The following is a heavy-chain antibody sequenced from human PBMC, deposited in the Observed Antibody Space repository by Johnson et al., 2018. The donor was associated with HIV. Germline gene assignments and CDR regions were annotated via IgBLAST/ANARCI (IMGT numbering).Heavy chain of an antibody. CDR1: GFTVSSYY. CDR3: VLDTVREAFDI. CDR2: IYSGGST. D-gene: IGHD2-8*02. J-gene: IGHJ3*02. Sequence: VQLVESGGGLVQPAGSLRLSCAASGFTVSSYYMSWVRQAPGKGLEWVSVIYSGGSTYYAASVRGRCTLSRDNSKNLLFLQMNSLRAEDTALYYSVLDTVREAFDIWGQGTMVTVSS. V-gene: IGHV3-66*01.